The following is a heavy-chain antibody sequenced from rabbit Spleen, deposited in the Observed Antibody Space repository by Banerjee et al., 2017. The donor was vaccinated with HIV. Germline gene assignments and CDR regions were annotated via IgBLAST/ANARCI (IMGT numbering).Heavy chain of an antibody. CDR3: ARSAGRPGIGDGYFNL. CDR1: GFSFSSSYY. CDR2: IYAGSSDWT. J-gene: IGHJ4*01. Sequence: QEQLEESGGGLVKPEGSLTLTCKASGFSFSSSYYMCWVRQAPGKGLEWIACIYAGSSDWTYYASWAKGRFTISKTSSTTVTLQMTSLTAADTATYFCARSAGRPGIGDGYFNLWGPGTLVTVS. V-gene: IGHV1S45*01. D-gene: IGHD5-1*01.